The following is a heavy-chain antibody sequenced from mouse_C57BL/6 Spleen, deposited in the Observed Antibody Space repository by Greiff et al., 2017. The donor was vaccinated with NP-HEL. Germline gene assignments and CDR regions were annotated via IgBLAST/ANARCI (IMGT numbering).Heavy chain of an antibody. CDR3: TKYDYDDGAWFAY. CDR2: IDPETGGT. D-gene: IGHD2-4*01. CDR1: GYTFTDYE. Sequence: QVQLQQSGAELVRPGASVTLSCKASGYTFTDYEMHWVKQTPVHGLEWIGAIDPETGGTAYNQKFKGKAILTADKSSSTAYMELRSLTSEDSAVYYCTKYDYDDGAWFAYWGQGTLVTVSA. J-gene: IGHJ3*01. V-gene: IGHV1-15*01.